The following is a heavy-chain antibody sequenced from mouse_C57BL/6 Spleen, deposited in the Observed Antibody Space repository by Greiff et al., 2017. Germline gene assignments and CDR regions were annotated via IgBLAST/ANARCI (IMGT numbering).Heavy chain of an antibody. CDR2: IHPNSGST. CDR3: ASPYYDYVDGLRDY. CDR1: GYTFTSYW. V-gene: IGHV1-64*01. J-gene: IGHJ4*01. Sequence: QVQLQQPGAELVKPGASVKLSCKASGYTFTSYWMHWVKQRPGQGLEWIGMIHPNSGSTNYNEKFKSKATLTVDKSSSTAYMQLSSLTSEDSAVYYCASPYYDYVDGLRDYWGQGTSVTVSS. D-gene: IGHD2-4*01.